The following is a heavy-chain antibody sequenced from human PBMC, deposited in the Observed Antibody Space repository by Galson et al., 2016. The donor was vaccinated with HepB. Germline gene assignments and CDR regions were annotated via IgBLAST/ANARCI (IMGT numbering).Heavy chain of an antibody. D-gene: IGHD3-22*01. CDR1: GYSFTNYY. V-gene: IGHV1-46*01. CDR2: INPSSGST. J-gene: IGHJ4*02. Sequence: SVKVSCKASGYSFTNYYMHWVRQAPGQGLEWMGTINPSSGSTSYARKFQGRVTMTRDTSTGTVYMELSSLRSEDTAVYYCARSQTFYYDTSGYYQPFGYWGQGTLVTVSS. CDR3: ARSQTFYYDTSGYYQPFGY.